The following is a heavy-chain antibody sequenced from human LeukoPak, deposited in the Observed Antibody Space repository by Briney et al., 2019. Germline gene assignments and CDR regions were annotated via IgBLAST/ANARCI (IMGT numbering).Heavy chain of an antibody. Sequence: GGRLRLSCVASGFTFSSYAMHWVRQAPGKGLEYVSGISSNGGSTYYANSVRDRFNISRDNSKNTLYLQMGSLRAEDMAVYHCARAGRNDASLGMDVWGQGTTVTVSS. V-gene: IGHV3-64*01. D-gene: IGHD1-1*01. CDR1: GFTFSSYA. J-gene: IGHJ6*02. CDR3: ARAGRNDASLGMDV. CDR2: ISSNGGST.